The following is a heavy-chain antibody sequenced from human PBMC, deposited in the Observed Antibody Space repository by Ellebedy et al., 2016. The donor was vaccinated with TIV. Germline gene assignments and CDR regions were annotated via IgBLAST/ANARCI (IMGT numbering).Heavy chain of an antibody. CDR3: ATAGERTYYYDSSGLGT. CDR1: GYTLTELS. CDR2: FDPEDGET. J-gene: IGHJ3*01. Sequence: AASVKVSCKVSGYTLTELSMHWVRQAPGKGLEWMGGFDPEDGETIYAQKFQGRVTMTEDTSTDTAYMELSSLRSEDTAVYYCATAGERTYYYDSSGLGTWGQGTMVTVSS. D-gene: IGHD3-22*01. V-gene: IGHV1-24*01.